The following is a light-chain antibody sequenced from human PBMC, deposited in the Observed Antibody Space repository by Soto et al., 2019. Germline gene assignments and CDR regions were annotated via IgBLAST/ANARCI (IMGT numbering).Light chain of an antibody. CDR2: GAS. Sequence: EIVLTQSPGTLSLSPGERATLSCRASQSVSSSYLAWYQQKPGQAPRLLIYGASSRATGIPDRFSGSGCGTDFTLTISRLEPEDFAVYYCQQYGSSPPITFGQGTRLEIK. CDR1: QSVSSSY. J-gene: IGKJ5*01. CDR3: QQYGSSPPIT. V-gene: IGKV3-20*01.